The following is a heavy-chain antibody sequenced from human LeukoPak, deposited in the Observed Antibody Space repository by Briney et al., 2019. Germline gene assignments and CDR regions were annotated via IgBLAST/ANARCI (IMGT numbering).Heavy chain of an antibody. V-gene: IGHV1-18*01. CDR2: ISAYNGNT. Sequence: GASVKVSCTASGYTFTSYGISWVRQAPGQGLEWLGWISAYNGNTNYAQKLQGRVTMTTDTSTSTAYMELRSLRSDDTAVYYCARDEATAGGINFDYWGQGTLVTVSS. D-gene: IGHD6-13*01. CDR3: ARDEATAGGINFDY. J-gene: IGHJ4*02. CDR1: GYTFTSYG.